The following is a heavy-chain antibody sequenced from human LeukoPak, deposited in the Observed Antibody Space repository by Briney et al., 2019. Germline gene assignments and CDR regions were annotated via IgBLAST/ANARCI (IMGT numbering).Heavy chain of an antibody. V-gene: IGHV5-51*01. J-gene: IGHJ6*02. Sequence: GESLKISCKGSGYSFTNYWIGWVRQMPGQGLEWMGIIYPGDSDTRYSPSFQGQVTISADKSISTAYLQWSSLKASDTAMYYCARHSGGNANYYGMDVWGQGTTVTVSS. CDR1: GYSFTNYW. CDR3: ARHSGGNANYYGMDV. CDR2: IYPGDSDT. D-gene: IGHD4-23*01.